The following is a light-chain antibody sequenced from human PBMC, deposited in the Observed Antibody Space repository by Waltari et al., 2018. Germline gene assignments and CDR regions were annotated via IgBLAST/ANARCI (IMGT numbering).Light chain of an antibody. CDR2: SNN. CDR3: AAWDDSLNGHV. V-gene: IGLV1-44*01. Sequence: QSVLTQPPSASGTPGQRVTIPCSGSSSNIGSNTVNWYQQRPGTAPKLLIYSNNQRPSGVPDRFSGSKSGTSASLAISGLQSEDEADYYCAAWDDSLNGHVFGTGTKVTVL. CDR1: SSNIGSNT. J-gene: IGLJ1*01.